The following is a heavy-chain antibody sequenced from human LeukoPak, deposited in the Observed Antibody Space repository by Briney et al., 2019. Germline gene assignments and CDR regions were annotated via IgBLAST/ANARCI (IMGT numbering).Heavy chain of an antibody. Sequence: SETLSLTCTVSGGSISSYYWSWIRQPPGKGLEWIGYIYTSGSTNYNPSLKSRVTISVDTSKNQFSLKLSSVTAADTAVYYCARLSFLWYSRSFPILDVWGKGTTVTVSS. CDR1: GGSISSYY. CDR2: IYTSGST. CDR3: ARLSFLWYSRSFPILDV. D-gene: IGHD6-6*01. J-gene: IGHJ6*04. V-gene: IGHV4-4*09.